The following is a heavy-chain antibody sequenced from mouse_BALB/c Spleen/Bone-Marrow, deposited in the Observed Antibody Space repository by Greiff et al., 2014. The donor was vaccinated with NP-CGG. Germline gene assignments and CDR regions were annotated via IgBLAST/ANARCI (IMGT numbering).Heavy chain of an antibody. CDR3: AREGDGAY. CDR1: GFTFSDYY. CDR2: ISDGGSYT. V-gene: IGHV5-4*02. D-gene: IGHD3-3*01. J-gene: IGHJ3*01. Sequence: DVQLVESGGGLVKPGGSLKLSCAASGFTFSDYYMYWVRQTPEKRLEWVATISDGGSYTYYPDSVKGRFTISRDNAKNNLCLQMSSLKSEDTAMYYCAREGDGAYWGQGTLVTVSA.